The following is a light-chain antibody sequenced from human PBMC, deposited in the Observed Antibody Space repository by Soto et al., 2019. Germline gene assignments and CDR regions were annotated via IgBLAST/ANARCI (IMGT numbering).Light chain of an antibody. Sequence: SYELTQPLSVSVALGQTARITCGGNNIGSKNVHWYQQKPGQAPVLVIYRDSNRPSGIPERLSGSNSGNTATLTISRAQAGDEADYYCQVWASSTARVFGGGTKLTVL. J-gene: IGLJ3*02. CDR2: RDS. CDR3: QVWASSTARV. CDR1: NIGSKN. V-gene: IGLV3-9*01.